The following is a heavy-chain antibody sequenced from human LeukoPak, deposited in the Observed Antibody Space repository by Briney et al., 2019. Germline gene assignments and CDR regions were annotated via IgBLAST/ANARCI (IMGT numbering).Heavy chain of an antibody. CDR2: ISWNSGSI. CDR1: GFTFDDYA. CDR3: AKDRHAPGRYCSSTSCFPFDS. J-gene: IGHJ5*01. V-gene: IGHV3-9*01. D-gene: IGHD2-2*01. Sequence: GGSLRLSCAASGFTFDDYAMHWVRQAPGKGLEWVSGISWNSGSIGYADSVKGRFTISRDNAKNSLYLQMNSLRAEDTAVYYCAKDRHAPGRYCSSTSCFPFDSWGQGTLVTVSS.